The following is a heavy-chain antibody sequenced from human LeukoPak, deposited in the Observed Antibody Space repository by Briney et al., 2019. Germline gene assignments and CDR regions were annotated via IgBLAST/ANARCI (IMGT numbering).Heavy chain of an antibody. J-gene: IGHJ4*02. CDR2: ISSSSTDI. CDR1: GFIFSSYS. Sequence: PGGSLRLSCAASGFIFSSYSMKWVRQAPGKGLEWVSYISSSSTDIYYGDSVKGRFAISRDNAKNSLYLQMNSLRAEDTAVYYCAVSARVERVWHYFNYWGQGTLVTVSS. CDR3: AVSARVERVWHYFNY. V-gene: IGHV3-21*05. D-gene: IGHD6-6*01.